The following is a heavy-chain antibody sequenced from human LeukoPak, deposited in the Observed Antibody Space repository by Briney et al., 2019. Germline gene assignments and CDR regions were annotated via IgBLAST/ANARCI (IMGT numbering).Heavy chain of an antibody. Sequence: GGSLRLSCAASGFTFSSYSMNWVRQAPGKGLEWVSYISSSSSTIYYADSVKGRFTISRDNAKNSLYLQMDSLRADDTAMYYCASPSYSSGGRNWGQGTLVTVSS. CDR3: ASPSYSSGGRN. CDR2: ISSSSSTI. J-gene: IGHJ4*02. CDR1: GFTFSSYS. V-gene: IGHV3-48*01. D-gene: IGHD6-19*01.